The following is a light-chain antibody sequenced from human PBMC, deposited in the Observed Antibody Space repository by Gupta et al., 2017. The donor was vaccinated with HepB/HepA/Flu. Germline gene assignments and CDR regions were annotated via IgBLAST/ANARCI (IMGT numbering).Light chain of an antibody. J-gene: IGKJ4*01. CDR2: TAS. V-gene: IGKV1-17*01. CDR3: LQHNSYPLT. CDR1: QVIRSD. Sequence: DIQMTQSPSSLSASVGDRVTITCRASQVIRSDLGWYQQKPGKAPKRLIYTASSLQSGVPSRFSGSGSGTEFALTISGLQPVDVATYYCLQHNSYPLTFGGGTKVELK.